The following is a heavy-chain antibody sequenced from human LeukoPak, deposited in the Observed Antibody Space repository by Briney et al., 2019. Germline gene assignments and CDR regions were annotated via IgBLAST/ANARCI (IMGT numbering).Heavy chain of an antibody. J-gene: IGHJ4*02. Sequence: ASVKVSCKASGYTFTGYYMHWVRQAPGQGLEWMGWINPNSGGTNYAQKFQGRVTITRDTSISTAYMELSRLRSDDTAVYYCASNINFWSGYSTQLYYFDYWGQGTLVTVSS. V-gene: IGHV1-2*02. CDR3: ASNINFWSGYSTQLYYFDY. CDR1: GYTFTGYY. CDR2: INPNSGGT. D-gene: IGHD3-3*01.